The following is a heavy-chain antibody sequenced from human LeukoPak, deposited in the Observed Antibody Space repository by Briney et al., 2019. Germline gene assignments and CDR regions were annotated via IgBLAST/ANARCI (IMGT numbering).Heavy chain of an antibody. CDR1: GFTFSNYA. Sequence: SGGSLRLSCAASGFTFSNYALSWVRQAPGKGLEWVSGIGGGGDTTYYADSVKGRFTISRDNSKNTLYLQMNSLRAEDTAVYYCAKDRMEYSSGWHPYFQHWGQGTLVTVSS. CDR3: AKDRMEYSSGWHPYFQH. V-gene: IGHV3-23*01. J-gene: IGHJ1*01. D-gene: IGHD6-19*01. CDR2: IGGGGDTT.